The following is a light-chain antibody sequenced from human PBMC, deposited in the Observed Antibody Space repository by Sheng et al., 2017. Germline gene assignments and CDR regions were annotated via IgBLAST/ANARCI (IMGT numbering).Light chain of an antibody. CDR3: SSYRRTNKL. CDR1: NSDIGGDNY. Sequence: QSALTQPASVSGSPGQSITISCTGTNSDIGGDNYVSWYQQHPGKAPKLMIYDVNNRPSGVSNRFSGSKSGNTASLTISGLQAEDEADYYCSSYRRTNKLFGGGTKLTVL. V-gene: IGLV2-14*03. J-gene: IGLJ2*01. CDR2: DVN.